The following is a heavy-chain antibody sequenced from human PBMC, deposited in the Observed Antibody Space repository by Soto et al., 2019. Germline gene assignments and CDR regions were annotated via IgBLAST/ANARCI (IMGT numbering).Heavy chain of an antibody. CDR2: INPSGGST. CDR1: GYTFTSYY. V-gene: IGHV1-46*03. J-gene: IGHJ5*02. CDR3: ARGIPRITMIVVVSNWFDP. Sequence: QVQLVQSGAEVKKPGASVKVSCKASGYTFTSYYMHWVRQAPGQGFEWMGIINPSGGSTSYAQKFQGRVTMTRDTSTSTVYMELSSLRSEDTAVYYCARGIPRITMIVVVSNWFDPWGQGTLVTVSS. D-gene: IGHD3-22*01.